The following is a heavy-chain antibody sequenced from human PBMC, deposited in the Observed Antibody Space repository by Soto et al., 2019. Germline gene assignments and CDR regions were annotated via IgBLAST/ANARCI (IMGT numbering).Heavy chain of an antibody. CDR2: INPSDGST. J-gene: IGHJ6*02. Sequence: QVQLVQSGAEVKKHGASVKVSCKASGYTFTSYYMHWVRQAPGQGLEWMGIINPSDGSTSYAQKFQGRVTMTRDTSTSTVYMELSSRRSEDTAVYYCARDLAAGPYYYCYGMDVWGQGTTVTGSS. CDR1: GYTFTSYY. V-gene: IGHV1-46*01. CDR3: ARDLAAGPYYYCYGMDV. D-gene: IGHD6-13*01.